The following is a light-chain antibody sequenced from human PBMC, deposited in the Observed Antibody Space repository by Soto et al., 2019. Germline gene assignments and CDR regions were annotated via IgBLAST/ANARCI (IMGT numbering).Light chain of an antibody. J-gene: IGLJ1*01. CDR3: QSYDSRLSGYV. CDR1: SSNIGAGYD. CDR2: GNS. V-gene: IGLV1-40*01. Sequence: QSVLTQPPSVSGAPGQRVTISCTGSSSNIGAGYDVHWYQQLLGTAPKLLIYGNSNRPSGVPDRFSGSKSGTSASLAITGLQAEDEADYYCQSYDSRLSGYVFGTGTRSPS.